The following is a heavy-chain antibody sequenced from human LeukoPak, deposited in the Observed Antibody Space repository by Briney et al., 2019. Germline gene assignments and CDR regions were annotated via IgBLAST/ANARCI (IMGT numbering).Heavy chain of an antibody. CDR2: IKIKSDYGTP. CDR1: RFTFTDAW. V-gene: IGHV3-15*01. Sequence: PGGSLRLSCAASRFTFTDAWMHWVPQAPSKELKCVGRIKIKSDYGTPEYAPPVKGKFTISKEDSENMTYPDLSSLKTYNTAVYYFTTTSASNRKFDMDVWGKGTTVTVSS. J-gene: IGHJ6*03. D-gene: IGHD2/OR15-2a*01. CDR3: TTTSASNRKFDMDV.